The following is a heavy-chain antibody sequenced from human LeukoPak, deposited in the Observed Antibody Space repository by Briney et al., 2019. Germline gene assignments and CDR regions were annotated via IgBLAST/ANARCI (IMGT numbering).Heavy chain of an antibody. J-gene: IGHJ6*03. CDR3: ARVQLVDYYYYSYMDV. CDR2: ITGSADTT. CDR1: GFTFSNYG. D-gene: IGHD6-6*01. V-gene: IGHV3-23*01. Sequence: GGSLRLSCAASGFTFSNYGMNWVRLAPGKGLEWVSGITGSADTTFYADSVKGRFTISRDNSKNTLFLQINSLRAEDTAFYYCARVQLVDYYYYSYMDVWGKGTTVTVSS.